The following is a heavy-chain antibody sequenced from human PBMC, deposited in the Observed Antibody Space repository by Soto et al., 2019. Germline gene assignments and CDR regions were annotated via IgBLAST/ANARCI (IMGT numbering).Heavy chain of an antibody. CDR2: ISGSGGST. J-gene: IGHJ4*02. V-gene: IGHV3-23*01. CDR3: AKISRYDILTGYLAY. CDR1: GFTFSSYA. D-gene: IGHD3-9*01. Sequence: HPGGSLRLSCAASGFTFSSYAMSWVRQAPGKGLEWVSAISGSGGSTYYADSVKGRFTISRDNSKNTPYLQMNSLRAEDTAVYYCAKISRYDILTGYLAYWGQETLVTFSS.